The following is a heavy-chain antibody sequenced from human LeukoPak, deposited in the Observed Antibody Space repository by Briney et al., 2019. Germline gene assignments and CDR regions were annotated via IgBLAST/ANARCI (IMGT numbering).Heavy chain of an antibody. Sequence: PSETLSRTCIVSGGSSGSHDWSWIRQTPGKGLEYIGYIYYSGSTDYNPSLKSRVTISLDTSKNQFSLHLSSVTAADTAVYYCARRSGVLDSRDSRYYFDHWGQGTLVTVSS. CDR1: GGSSGSHD. CDR3: ARRSGVLDSRDSRYYFDH. V-gene: IGHV4-59*11. CDR2: IYYSGST. J-gene: IGHJ4*02. D-gene: IGHD3-22*01.